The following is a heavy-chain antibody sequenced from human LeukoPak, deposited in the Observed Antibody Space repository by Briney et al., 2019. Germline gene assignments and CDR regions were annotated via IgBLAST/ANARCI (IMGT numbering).Heavy chain of an antibody. J-gene: IGHJ4*02. D-gene: IGHD2-15*01. Sequence: KSSETLSLTCTVSGGSISSSSYYWGWIRQPPGKGLEWIGSIYYSGSTYYNPSLKSRVTISVDTSKNQFSLKLSSVTAADTAVYYCARGAGGYCSGGSCHYAHDYWGQGTLVTVSS. V-gene: IGHV4-39*07. CDR2: IYYSGST. CDR1: GGSISSSSYY. CDR3: ARGAGGYCSGGSCHYAHDY.